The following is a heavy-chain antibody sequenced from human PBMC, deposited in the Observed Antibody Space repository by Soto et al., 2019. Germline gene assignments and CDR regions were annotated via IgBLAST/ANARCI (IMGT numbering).Heavy chain of an antibody. D-gene: IGHD3-22*01. J-gene: IGHJ4*02. V-gene: IGHV3-11*06. CDR3: ARDCDYYDSSGYYYLADY. Sequence: GSLRLSCAASGFTFSDYYMSWIRQAPGKGLEWVSYISSSSSYTNYADSVKGRFTISRDNAKNSLYLQMNSLRAEDTAVYYCARDCDYYDSSGYYYLADYWGQGTLVTVSS. CDR2: ISSSSSYT. CDR1: GFTFSDYY.